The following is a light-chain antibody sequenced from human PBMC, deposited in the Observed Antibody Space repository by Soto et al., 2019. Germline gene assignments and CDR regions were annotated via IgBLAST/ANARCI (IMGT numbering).Light chain of an antibody. CDR1: SSNIGNNY. Sequence: QSVLTQPPSVSAAPGQKVTISCSGSSSNIGNNYVSWYQQPPGTAPKLLIYDNNKRPSGIPDRFSGSKSGTSATLGITGLQTGDEADYYCGTWDSSLSAVVCGGGTKVTVL. CDR2: DNN. V-gene: IGLV1-51*01. J-gene: IGLJ2*01. CDR3: GTWDSSLSAVV.